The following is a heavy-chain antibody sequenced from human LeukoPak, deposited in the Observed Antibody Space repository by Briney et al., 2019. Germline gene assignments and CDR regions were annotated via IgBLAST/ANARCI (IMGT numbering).Heavy chain of an antibody. CDR3: ARGEKEQWLVIGY. CDR1: DYSISSGYY. J-gene: IGHJ4*02. Sequence: SETLSLTCSVSDYSISSGYYWGWIRQPPGKGLEWIGYIYYSGSTNYNPSLKSRVTISVDTSKNQFSLKLSSVTAADTAVYYCARGEKEQWLVIGYWGQGTLVTVSS. V-gene: IGHV4-61*01. CDR2: IYYSGST. D-gene: IGHD6-19*01.